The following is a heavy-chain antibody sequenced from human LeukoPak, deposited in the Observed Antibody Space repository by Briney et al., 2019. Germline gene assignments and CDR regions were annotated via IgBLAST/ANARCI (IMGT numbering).Heavy chain of an antibody. D-gene: IGHD2-2*01. CDR1: GFTFSSYA. J-gene: IGHJ4*02. V-gene: IGHV3-23*01. Sequence: TGGSLRLSWAASGFTFSSYAMSWVRQAPGKGLEWVSAISGSGGSTYYADSVKGRFTISRGNSKNTLYLQMNSLRAEDTAVYYCAKHPSRSIVVVPAAIDYWGQGTLVTVSS. CDR2: ISGSGGST. CDR3: AKHPSRSIVVVPAAIDY.